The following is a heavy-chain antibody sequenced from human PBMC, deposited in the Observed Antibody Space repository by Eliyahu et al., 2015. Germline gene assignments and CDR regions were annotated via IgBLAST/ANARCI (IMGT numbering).Heavy chain of an antibody. Sequence: QVQLQESGPGLVNPSQTLSLTCSVSGVSXXRXGDYWTWMRXYPGKGLEWIGYIYYTGSSSYNPSLKGRVTMSVDMSKKQFSLSLTSVTAADTALYYCARGSIAPSASSGWFDSWGHGVLVTVSS. V-gene: IGHV4-31*03. D-gene: IGHD2-2*01. J-gene: IGHJ5*01. CDR1: GVSXXRXGDY. CDR2: IYYTGSS. CDR3: ARGSIAPSASSGWFDS.